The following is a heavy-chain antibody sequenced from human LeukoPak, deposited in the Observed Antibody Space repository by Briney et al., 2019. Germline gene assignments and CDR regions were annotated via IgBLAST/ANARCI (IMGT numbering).Heavy chain of an antibody. J-gene: IGHJ4*02. D-gene: IGHD5-12*01. V-gene: IGHV1-8*03. CDR2: MNPNSGNT. Sequence: GASVKVSCKASGYTFTSYDINWVRQATGQGLEWMGWMNPNSGNTGYAQKFQGRVTITRNTSISTAYMEPSSLRSEDTAVYYCARSVSRSGYDEGIWDYWGQGTLVTVSS. CDR3: ARSVSRSGYDEGIWDY. CDR1: GYTFTSYD.